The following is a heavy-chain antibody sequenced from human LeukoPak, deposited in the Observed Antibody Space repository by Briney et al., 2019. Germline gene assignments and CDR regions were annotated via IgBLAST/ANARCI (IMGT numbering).Heavy chain of an antibody. Sequence: SETLSLTCAVYGGSFSGYYWSWIRQPPGKGLEWIGEINHNGSTNYNPSLKSRVTISVDTSKNQFSLKLSSVTAADTAVYYCASHGTIFGVVVGNWFDPWGQGTLVTVSS. J-gene: IGHJ5*02. CDR3: ASHGTIFGVVVGNWFDP. V-gene: IGHV4-34*01. CDR2: INHNGST. D-gene: IGHD3-3*01. CDR1: GGSFSGYY.